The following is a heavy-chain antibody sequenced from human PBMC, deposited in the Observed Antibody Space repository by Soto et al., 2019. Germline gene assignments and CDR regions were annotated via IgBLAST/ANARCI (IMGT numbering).Heavy chain of an antibody. CDR3: ARLTVRGETTLFRDY. V-gene: IGHV4-39*01. CDR1: GGYISSSGCY. J-gene: IGHJ4*02. D-gene: IGHD3-10*01. CDR2: IYYSGST. Sequence: SETMSLTSTVAGGYISSSGCYWGWIRQPPGKGLEWIGSIYYSGSTYYNPSLKSRVTISVDTSKNQFSLKLSSVTAADTAVYYCARLTVRGETTLFRDYWGQGTLVTVSS.